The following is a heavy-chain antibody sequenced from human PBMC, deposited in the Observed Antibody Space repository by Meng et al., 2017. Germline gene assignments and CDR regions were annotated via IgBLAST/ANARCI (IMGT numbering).Heavy chain of an antibody. Sequence: QKWGAAPLKPAEPRSLTLACYGWSLSGYYWSWIRQPPGKGLEWIGEINRSGSTNYNPSLKSRVTISVDTSKNQFSLKLSSVTAADTAVYYCARKRVGYCSSTSCSPSSIAARPYYFDYWGQGTLVTVSS. J-gene: IGHJ4*02. CDR3: ARKRVGYCSSTSCSPSSIAARPYYFDY. CDR2: INRSGST. V-gene: IGHV4-34*01. CDR1: GWSLSGYY. D-gene: IGHD2-2*01.